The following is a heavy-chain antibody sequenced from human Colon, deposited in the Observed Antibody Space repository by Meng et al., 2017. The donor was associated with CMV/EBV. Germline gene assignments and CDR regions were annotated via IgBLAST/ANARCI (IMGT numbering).Heavy chain of an antibody. CDR2: INHSGST. CDR1: GGSFSGYY. CDR3: ARRSVTGPPGSFFDP. J-gene: IGHJ5*02. D-gene: IGHD3-10*01. V-gene: IGHV4-34*09. Sequence: SETLSLTCAVYGGSFSGYYWSWIRQPPGKGLEWIGEINHSGSTNYNPSLKSRVTISVDTSKKQFSLNLNSVTPADTAVYYCARRSVTGPPGSFFDPWGQGTLVTVSS.